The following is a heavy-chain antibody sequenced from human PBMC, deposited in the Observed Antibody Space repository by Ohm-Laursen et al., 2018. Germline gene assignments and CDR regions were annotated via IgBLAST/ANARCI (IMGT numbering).Heavy chain of an antibody. CDR2: IIPIFGTA. J-gene: IGHJ3*02. V-gene: IGHV1-69*06. Sequence: SSVKVSCKASGGTFSSYAISWVRQAPGQGLEWMGGIIPIFGTANYAQKFQGRVTITADKSTSTAYMELSSLRSEDTAVYYCTRAPLRPSDAFDIWGQGTMVTVSS. D-gene: IGHD6-6*01. CDR3: TRAPLRPSDAFDI. CDR1: GGTFSSYA.